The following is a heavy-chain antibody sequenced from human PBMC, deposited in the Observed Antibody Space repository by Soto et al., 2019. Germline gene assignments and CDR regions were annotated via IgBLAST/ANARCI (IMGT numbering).Heavy chain of an antibody. CDR2: FDPEDGET. D-gene: IGHD3-22*01. J-gene: IGHJ4*02. CDR1: GYTLTELS. V-gene: IGHV1-24*01. Sequence: AASVKVSCKVSGYTLTELSMHWVRQAPGKGLEWMGGFDPEDGETIYAQKFQGRVTMTEDTSTDTAYMELSSLRSEDTAVYYCATDVYYYDSSGYSFFDYWGQGTLVTVSS. CDR3: ATDVYYYDSSGYSFFDY.